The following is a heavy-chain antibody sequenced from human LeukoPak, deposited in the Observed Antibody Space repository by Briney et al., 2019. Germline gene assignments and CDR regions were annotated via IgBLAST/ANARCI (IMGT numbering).Heavy chain of an antibody. CDR1: GFNFNLAW. J-gene: IGHJ4*02. CDR3: TTHPGYASY. D-gene: IGHD2-15*01. CDR2: TKRNTQGVTT. Sequence: PGGSLRLSCATSGFNFNLAWMSWVRQAPGKGLEWVGRTKRNTQGVTTDYAAAVKGRFTISRDDSKNTLYLQMNSLEIEDTGVYYCTTHPGYASYWGQGTLITVSS. V-gene: IGHV3-15*01.